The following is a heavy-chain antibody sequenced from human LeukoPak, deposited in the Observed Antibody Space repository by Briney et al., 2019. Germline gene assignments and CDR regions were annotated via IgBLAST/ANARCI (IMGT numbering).Heavy chain of an antibody. CDR2: IDPHSGGT. D-gene: IGHD3-22*01. V-gene: IGHV1-2*02. J-gene: IGHJ3*02. Sequence: EASVKVSCKTSGYSFIDYYMHWVRQAPGQGLEWMGWIDPHSGGTNYARKFQGRVTMTRDTSIYTAYMELSRLRPDDTAVYYCAREYYDTSGRKYGFDIWGQGTMVTVSS. CDR3: AREYYDTSGRKYGFDI. CDR1: GYSFIDYY.